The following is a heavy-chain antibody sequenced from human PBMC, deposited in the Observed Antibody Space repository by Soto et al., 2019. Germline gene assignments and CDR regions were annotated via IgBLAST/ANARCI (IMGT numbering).Heavy chain of an antibody. Sequence: ASVKVSCKVSGYTLTELSMHWVRQAPGKGLEWMGGFDPEDGETIYAQKFQGRVTMTEDTSTDTAYMELSSLRSEDTAVYYCATVGYYDSSGYYTYYFDYWGQGTLGTAPQ. CDR2: FDPEDGET. CDR1: GYTLTELS. CDR3: ATVGYYDSSGYYTYYFDY. V-gene: IGHV1-24*01. J-gene: IGHJ4*02. D-gene: IGHD3-22*01.